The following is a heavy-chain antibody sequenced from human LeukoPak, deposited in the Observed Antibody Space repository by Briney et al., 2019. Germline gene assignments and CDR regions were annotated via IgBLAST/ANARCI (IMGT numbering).Heavy chain of an antibody. D-gene: IGHD4-17*01. CDR2: IYPGDSDT. J-gene: IGHJ6*02. Sequence: PGESLKISCKGSGYSFTSYWIGWVRQMPGKGLEWMGIIYPGDSDTRYSPSFQGQVTISADKSISTAYLQRSSLKASDTAMYYCARGGFGGDYTLKKDYYYGMDVWGQGTTVTVSS. CDR3: ARGGFGGDYTLKKDYYYGMDV. CDR1: GYSFTSYW. V-gene: IGHV5-51*01.